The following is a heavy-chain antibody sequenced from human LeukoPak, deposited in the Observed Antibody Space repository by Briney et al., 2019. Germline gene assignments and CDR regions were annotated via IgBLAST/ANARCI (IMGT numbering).Heavy chain of an antibody. CDR1: GGTFSSYA. D-gene: IGHD3-22*01. V-gene: IGHV1-69*05. CDR2: IIPIFGTA. J-gene: IGHJ3*02. CDR3: ARELTYYYDSSGLRVAFDI. Sequence: SVKVSCKASGGTFSSYAISWVRQAPGQGLEWMGGIIPIFGTANYAQKLQGRVTMTTDTSTSTAYMELRSLRSDDTAVYYCARELTYYYDSSGLRVAFDIWGQGTMVTVSS.